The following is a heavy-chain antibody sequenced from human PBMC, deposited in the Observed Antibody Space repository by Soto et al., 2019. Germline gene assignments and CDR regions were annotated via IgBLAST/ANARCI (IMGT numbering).Heavy chain of an antibody. V-gene: IGHV1-8*01. Sequence: GASVKVSCKASGYTFTSYDINWVRQATGQGLEWMGWMNPNSGNPDYAQKFQGRVTMTRNTSISTAYMELSSLRSEDTAVYYCTRDYSSGYGMDVWGQGTPVTVSS. J-gene: IGHJ6*02. CDR3: TRDYSSGYGMDV. D-gene: IGHD6-19*01. CDR1: GYTFTSYD. CDR2: MNPNSGNP.